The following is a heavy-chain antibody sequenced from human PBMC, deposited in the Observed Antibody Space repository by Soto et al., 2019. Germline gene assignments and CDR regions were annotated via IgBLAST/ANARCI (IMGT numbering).Heavy chain of an antibody. Sequence: PGGSLRLSCAASGFTFSSYGMHWVRQAPGKGLEWVAVISYDGSNKYYADSVKGRFTISRDNSKNTLYLQMNSLRAEDTAVYYCANGITGTGFFDYWGQGTLVTVSS. CDR2: ISYDGSNK. CDR3: ANGITGTGFFDY. D-gene: IGHD1-7*01. V-gene: IGHV3-30*18. CDR1: GFTFSSYG. J-gene: IGHJ4*02.